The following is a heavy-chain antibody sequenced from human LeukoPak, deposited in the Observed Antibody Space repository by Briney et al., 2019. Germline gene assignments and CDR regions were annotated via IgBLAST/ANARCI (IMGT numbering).Heavy chain of an antibody. J-gene: IGHJ4*02. V-gene: IGHV1-3*01. CDR2: INAGNGNT. Sequence: ASVKVSCKASGYTFTSYAMHWVRQAPGQRLEWMGWINAGNGNTKYSQKFQGRVTITRDTSASTAYMELSSLRSEDTAVFYCAREAQIAVQFDYWGQGILVTVSS. CDR1: GYTFTSYA. CDR3: AREAQIAVQFDY. D-gene: IGHD6-19*01.